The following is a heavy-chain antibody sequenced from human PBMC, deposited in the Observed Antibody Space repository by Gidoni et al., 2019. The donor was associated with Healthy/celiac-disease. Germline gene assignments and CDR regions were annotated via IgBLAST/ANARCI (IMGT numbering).Heavy chain of an antibody. CDR1: GYTFTSYD. V-gene: IGHV1-8*01. D-gene: IGHD6-19*01. CDR2: MNPNSGNT. J-gene: IGHJ2*01. CDR3: ARGSYSSGWWNWYFDL. Sequence: QVQLVQSGAEVKKPGASVKVSCQASGYTFTSYDINWVRQATAQGLEWMGWMNPNSGNTGYAQKFQGRVTMTRNTSISTAYMELSSLRSEDTAVYYCARGSYSSGWWNWYFDLWGRGTLVTVSS.